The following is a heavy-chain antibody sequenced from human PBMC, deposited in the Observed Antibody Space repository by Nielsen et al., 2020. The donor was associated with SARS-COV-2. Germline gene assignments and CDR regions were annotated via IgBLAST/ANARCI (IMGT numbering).Heavy chain of an antibody. V-gene: IGHV1-2*04. J-gene: IGHJ4*02. D-gene: IGHD1-7*01. CDR3: ARSLGTTWDAFDY. Sequence: ASVKVSCKASGYTFTGHYMHWVRQAPGQGLEWMGWINPNSGGTNYAQKFQGWVTMTRDTSISTAYMELSRLRSDDAAVYYCARSLGTTWDAFDYWGQGTLVTGSS. CDR2: INPNSGGT. CDR1: GYTFTGHY.